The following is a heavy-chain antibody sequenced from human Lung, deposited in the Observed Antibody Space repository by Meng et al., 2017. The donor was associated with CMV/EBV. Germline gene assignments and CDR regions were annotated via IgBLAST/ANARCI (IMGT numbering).Heavy chain of an antibody. D-gene: IGHD2-21*01. CDR3: ARDRGHTSYFYFYGMDV. CDR2: ISTGGSAI. CDR1: GFIFSDYY. Sequence: GGSXRLXXAASGFIFSDYYMSWIRQAPGKGLEWVSYISTGGSAIFYAGSVEGRFTISRDNAKNSLYLQMNSLRAEDTAVYYCARDRGHTSYFYFYGMDVWGQGXTVTVSS. V-gene: IGHV3-11*01. J-gene: IGHJ6*02.